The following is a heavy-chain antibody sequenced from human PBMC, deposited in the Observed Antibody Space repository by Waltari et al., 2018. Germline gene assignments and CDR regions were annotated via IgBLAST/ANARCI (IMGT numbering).Heavy chain of an antibody. Sequence: QVQLVQSGAEVKKPGSSVKVSCKASGGTFSSYAISWVRQAPGQGLEWMGGIIPIFGTANYAQKFQGRVTSTADESTSTAYMELSSLRSEDTAVYYCARAALMSSGAYYYYGMDVWGQGTTVTVSS. CDR1: GGTFSSYA. V-gene: IGHV1-69*01. D-gene: IGHD3-10*01. CDR3: ARAALMSSGAYYYYGMDV. CDR2: IIPIFGTA. J-gene: IGHJ6*02.